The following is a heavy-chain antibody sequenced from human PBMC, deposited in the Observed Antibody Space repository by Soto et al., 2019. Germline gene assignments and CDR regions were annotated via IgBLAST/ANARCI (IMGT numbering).Heavy chain of an antibody. Sequence: QEQLVQSGAEVKKPGSSVKVSCKASGGTFSYGISWVRRAPGQGLEWMGGIIPLSGTTKSAQQFQGRVTMTADISTNTAYMELSSLRSGDTAVYYCARNGFSGSYYAYWGQGTLVTVSS. V-gene: IGHV1-69*06. CDR2: IIPLSGTT. CDR3: ARNGFSGSYYAY. J-gene: IGHJ4*02. D-gene: IGHD1-26*01. CDR1: GGTFSYG.